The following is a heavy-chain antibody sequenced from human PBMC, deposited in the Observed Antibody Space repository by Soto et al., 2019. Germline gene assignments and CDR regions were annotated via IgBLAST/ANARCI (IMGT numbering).Heavy chain of an antibody. CDR3: ARDLGYCSGGSCYRYYGMDV. Sequence: PGGSLRLSCAASGFTFSNYGMHWVRQAPGKGLEWVAIIWHDGNNKYYADSVRGRFIISRDNSKNRLYLQMNSLRAEDTAVYYCARDLGYCSGGSCYRYYGMDVWGQGTTVTVSS. CDR1: GFTFSNYG. J-gene: IGHJ6*02. D-gene: IGHD2-15*01. CDR2: IWHDGNNK. V-gene: IGHV3-33*01.